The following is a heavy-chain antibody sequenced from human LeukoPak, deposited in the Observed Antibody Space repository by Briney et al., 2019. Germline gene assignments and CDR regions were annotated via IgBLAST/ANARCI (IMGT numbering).Heavy chain of an antibody. Sequence: PGGSLRLSCAASRFTFSRLAMTWVRQAPGKGLEWVSTISASGPYYADAVRGRFTISRDNSRSTLSLQMDSLRAEDTAVYYCAKDHESDGYPCLDHWGLGTLVTVSS. CDR3: AKDHESDGYPCLDH. V-gene: IGHV3-23*01. D-gene: IGHD3-22*01. J-gene: IGHJ4*02. CDR1: RFTFSRLA. CDR2: ISASGP.